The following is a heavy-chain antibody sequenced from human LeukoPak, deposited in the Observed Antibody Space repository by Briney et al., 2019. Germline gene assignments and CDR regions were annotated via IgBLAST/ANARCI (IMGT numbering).Heavy chain of an antibody. Sequence: PGGSLRLSCAASGLTVSSNYMSWVRQAPGKGLEWVSVIYGGGSTYYAASVTGRFTLSRDTSKNTRYLQMNGLRAEDTAVYYCARDSSRVTPTGSNGFDPWGQGTPVTVS. CDR3: ARDSSRVTPTGSNGFDP. D-gene: IGHD4-23*01. V-gene: IGHV3-53*01. CDR1: GLTVSSNY. CDR2: IYGGGST. J-gene: IGHJ5*02.